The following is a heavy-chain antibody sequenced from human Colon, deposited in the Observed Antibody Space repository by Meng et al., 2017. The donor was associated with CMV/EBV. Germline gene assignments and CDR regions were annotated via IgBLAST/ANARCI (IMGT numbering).Heavy chain of an antibody. J-gene: IGHJ5*02. D-gene: IGHD3-16*01. V-gene: IGHV3-11*05. Sequence: QVQLVQSWGGLVQPGGSLRLSCAASGFIFSDYYMTWIREAPGKGLEWVSYISPTGSDTNYADSVRGRFTISRDNAKNSLFLQMSSLTAEDTAVYYCVKGHTMINPWGQGTLVTVSS. CDR3: VKGHTMINP. CDR2: ISPTGSDT. CDR1: GFIFSDYY.